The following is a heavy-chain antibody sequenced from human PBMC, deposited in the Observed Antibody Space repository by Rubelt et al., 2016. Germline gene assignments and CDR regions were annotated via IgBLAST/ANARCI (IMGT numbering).Heavy chain of an antibody. V-gene: IGHV3-48*01. Sequence: QLGMRGGGLVQPGGSLRLSCAASGFTFSSYSMTWVRQAPGTGLEWISYINYTVSTISYADSVKGRFNISRDTSKNTLYLQMSSLRAAATAVYFCAKGSARTWNYAEDWGQGTLVTVS. CDR3: AKGSARTWNYAED. D-gene: IGHD1-7*01. CDR2: INYTVSTI. J-gene: IGHJ4*02. CDR1: GFTFSSYS.